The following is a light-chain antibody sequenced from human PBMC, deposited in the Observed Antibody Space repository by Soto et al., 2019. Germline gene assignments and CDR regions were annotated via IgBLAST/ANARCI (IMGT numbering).Light chain of an antibody. CDR3: QQYNSSSRT. CDR1: QSISSW. J-gene: IGKJ1*01. V-gene: IGKV1-5*01. Sequence: DIQMTQSPSTLSATAGDRVTITCRASQSISSWLAWYQQKPGKAPKLLIYDASNLESGVPSRFSGSGSGTEFTLTISSLQPDDFATYYCQQYNSSSRTFGQGTKVDIK. CDR2: DAS.